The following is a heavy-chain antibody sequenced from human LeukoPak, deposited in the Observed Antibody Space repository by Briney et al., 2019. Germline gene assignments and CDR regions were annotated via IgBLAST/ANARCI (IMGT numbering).Heavy chain of an antibody. Sequence: SETLSLTCAAYGGSFSGYYWSWIRQPPGKGLEWIGEINHSGSTNYNPSLKSRVSISVDTSKNQFSLKLSSVTAADTAVYYCARGSGDYWGQGTLVTVSS. V-gene: IGHV4-34*01. J-gene: IGHJ4*02. CDR2: INHSGST. D-gene: IGHD7-27*01. CDR3: ARGSGDY. CDR1: GGSFSGYY.